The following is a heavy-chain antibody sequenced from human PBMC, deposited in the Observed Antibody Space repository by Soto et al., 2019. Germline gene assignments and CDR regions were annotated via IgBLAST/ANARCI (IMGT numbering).Heavy chain of an antibody. CDR1: GYTFSSYG. Sequence: ASVKVSCKASGYTFSSYGINWVRQAPGQGLEWLGWVSPYDGYTNYAQILQGRVSMTTDTSTKTAYMEVRSLRSDDTAVYYCARGGYYDSSGSRNYFYYGTNVWGQGTTVTGSS. CDR2: VSPYDGYT. D-gene: IGHD3-22*01. J-gene: IGHJ6*02. CDR3: ARGGYYDSSGSRNYFYYGTNV. V-gene: IGHV1-18*01.